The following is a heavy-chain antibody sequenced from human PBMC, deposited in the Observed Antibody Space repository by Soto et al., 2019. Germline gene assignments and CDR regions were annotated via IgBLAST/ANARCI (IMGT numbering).Heavy chain of an antibody. Sequence: PSETLSLTCTVSSGSISSGGYYWSWIRQPPGKGLEWIGFIYYRGSTNYNPSLKSRVTISVDTSKNQFSLRLSSVTAADTAVYYCAREGYYDTSGYPRYYYYGLDVWGQGTTVTVSS. CDR3: AREGYYDTSGYPRYYYYGLDV. CDR1: SGSISSGGYY. V-gene: IGHV4-61*08. D-gene: IGHD3-22*01. CDR2: IYYRGST. J-gene: IGHJ6*02.